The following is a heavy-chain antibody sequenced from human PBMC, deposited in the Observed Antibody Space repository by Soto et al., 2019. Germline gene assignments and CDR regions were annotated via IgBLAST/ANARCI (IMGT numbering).Heavy chain of an antibody. CDR3: ARATSRGWQFYYYYGMDV. CDR1: GGSFSGYY. Sequence: ASETLSLTCAVYGGSFSGYYWSWIRQPPGKGLEWIGEINHSGSTNYNPSHKSRVTISVDTSKNQFSLKLSSVTAADTAVYYCARATSRGWQFYYYYGMDVWGQGTTVTVSS. CDR2: INHSGST. J-gene: IGHJ6*02. D-gene: IGHD6-19*01. V-gene: IGHV4-34*01.